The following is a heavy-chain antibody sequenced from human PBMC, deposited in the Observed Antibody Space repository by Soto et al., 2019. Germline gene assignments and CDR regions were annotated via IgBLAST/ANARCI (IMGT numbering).Heavy chain of an antibody. CDR1: GYSFTSYW. CDR2: IYPGDSDT. J-gene: IGHJ6*02. D-gene: IGHD2-2*01. Sequence: GESLKISFKGSGYSFTSYWIGWVRQMPGKGLEWMGIIYPGDSDTRYSPSFQGQVTISADKSISTAYLQWSSLKASDTAMYYCARHQLPTRLVYYYGMDVWGQGTTVTVSS. V-gene: IGHV5-51*01. CDR3: ARHQLPTRLVYYYGMDV.